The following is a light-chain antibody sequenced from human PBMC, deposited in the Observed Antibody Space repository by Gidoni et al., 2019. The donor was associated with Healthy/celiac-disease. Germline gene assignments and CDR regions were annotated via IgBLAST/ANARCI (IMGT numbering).Light chain of an antibody. CDR3: YSAADNSVV. CDR2: KDS. J-gene: IGLJ2*01. CDR1: VLAKKY. V-gene: IGLV3-27*01. Sequence: SYELTQPASVSVSPGQTARITCSGDVLAKKYARWFQEKPGQAPVVVIYKDSERPSGIPERFSGSSSGTTVTLTISGAQVEDEADYYCYSAADNSVVFGGGTKLTVL.